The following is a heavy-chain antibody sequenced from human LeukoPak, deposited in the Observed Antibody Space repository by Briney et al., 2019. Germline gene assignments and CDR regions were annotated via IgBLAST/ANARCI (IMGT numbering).Heavy chain of an antibody. CDR2: ISGDGGST. Sequence: GGSLRLSCAASGFTFDDYAMHWVRQAPGKGLEWVSLISGDGGSTYYADSVKGRFTISRDNSKNSLYLQMNSLRTEDTALYYCAKLEGRLWFGELLLDAFDIWGQGTMVTVSS. CDR1: GFTFDDYA. D-gene: IGHD3-10*01. V-gene: IGHV3-43*02. CDR3: AKLEGRLWFGELLLDAFDI. J-gene: IGHJ3*02.